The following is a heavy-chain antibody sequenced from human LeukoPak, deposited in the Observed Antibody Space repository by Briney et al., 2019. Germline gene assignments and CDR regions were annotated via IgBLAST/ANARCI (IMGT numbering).Heavy chain of an antibody. D-gene: IGHD6-6*01. J-gene: IGHJ6*03. CDR2: ISSSSSYI. CDR1: GFTFSSYS. CDR3: ARGRSSSSDYYYYMDV. Sequence: GGSLRLSCAASGFTFSSYSMNWVRQAPGKGLEWVSSISSSSSYIYYADSVKGRFTISRDNAKNSLYLQMNSLRAEDTAVYYCARGRSSSSDYYYYMDVWGKGTTVTVSS. V-gene: IGHV3-21*01.